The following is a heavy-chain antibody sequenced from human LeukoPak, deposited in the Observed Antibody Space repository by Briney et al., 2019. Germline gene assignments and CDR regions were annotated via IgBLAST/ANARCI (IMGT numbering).Heavy chain of an antibody. V-gene: IGHV1-8*03. CDR3: ARTTSMTASGYDY. CDR2: INPDTGDK. Sequence: VASVKVSCKASGYTFTNYHINWVXQASXQGXEXMTWINPDTGDKGYARKFQDRVTITTDTSISTAYMELSSLSSEDTAVYFCARTTSMTASGYDYWGQGTLVTVSS. J-gene: IGHJ4*02. CDR1: GYTFTNYH. D-gene: IGHD2-21*02.